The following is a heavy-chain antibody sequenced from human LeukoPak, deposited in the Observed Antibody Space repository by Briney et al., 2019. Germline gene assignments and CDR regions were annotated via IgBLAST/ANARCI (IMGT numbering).Heavy chain of an antibody. CDR2: ISGSGGST. V-gene: IGHV3-23*01. Sequence: PGGSLRLSCAASGFTFSSYAMSWVCQAPGKGLEWVSAISGSGGSTYYADSVKGRFTISRDNSKNTLYLQMNSLRAEDTAVYYCAKVGGEYSSSSSPHPLFDYWGQGTLVTVSS. D-gene: IGHD6-6*01. CDR3: AKVGGEYSSSSSPHPLFDY. J-gene: IGHJ4*02. CDR1: GFTFSSYA.